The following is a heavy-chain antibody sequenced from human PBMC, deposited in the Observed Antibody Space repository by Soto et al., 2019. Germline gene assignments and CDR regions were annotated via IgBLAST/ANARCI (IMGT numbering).Heavy chain of an antibody. CDR3: ARDQGVEMATIGTIPGGSYYYGMDV. CDR2: IIPIFGTA. V-gene: IGHV1-69*06. D-gene: IGHD5-12*01. CDR1: GGTFSSYA. J-gene: IGHJ6*02. Sequence: QVQLVQSGAEVKKPGSSVKVSCKASGGTFSSYAISWVRQAPGQGLEWMGGIIPIFGTANYAQKFQGRVTITADKSTSTAYMGLSSLRSEDTAVYYCARDQGVEMATIGTIPGGSYYYGMDVWGQGTTVTVSS.